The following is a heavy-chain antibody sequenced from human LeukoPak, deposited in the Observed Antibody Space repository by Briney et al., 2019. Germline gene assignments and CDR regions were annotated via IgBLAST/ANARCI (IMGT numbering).Heavy chain of an antibody. J-gene: IGHJ4*02. Sequence: PGGSLRLSCAASGFTFSSYAMHWVRQAPGKGLEWVAVISYDGSNKYYADSVKGRFTISRDNSKNTLYLQMNSLRAEDTAVYYCAGDRIQIAVAGSFDYWGQGTLVTVSS. CDR2: ISYDGSNK. CDR3: AGDRIQIAVAGSFDY. CDR1: GFTFSSYA. D-gene: IGHD6-19*01. V-gene: IGHV3-30-3*01.